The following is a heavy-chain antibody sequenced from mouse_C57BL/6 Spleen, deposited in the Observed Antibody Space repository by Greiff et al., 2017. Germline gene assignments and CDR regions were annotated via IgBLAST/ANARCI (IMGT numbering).Heavy chain of an antibody. J-gene: IGHJ4*01. CDR3: ASNYGSSSYYAMDY. CDR1: GYSFTDYN. V-gene: IGHV1-39*01. CDR2: INPNYGTT. D-gene: IGHD1-1*01. Sequence: EVQLQQSGPELVKPGASVKISCKASGYSFTDYNMNWVKQSNGKSLEWIGVINPNYGTTSYNQKFKGKATLTVDQSSSTAYMQLNSLTSEDSAVYYCASNYGSSSYYAMDYWGQGTSVTVSS.